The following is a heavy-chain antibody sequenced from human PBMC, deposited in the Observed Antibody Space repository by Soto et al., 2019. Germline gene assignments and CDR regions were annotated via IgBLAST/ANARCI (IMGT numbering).Heavy chain of an antibody. CDR2: ITPSGDST. V-gene: IGHV1-46*01. D-gene: IGHD3-16*02. Sequence: ASVKVSCKASGYTFTSYYMHWVRQAPGQGLEWMGIITPSGDSTSYAQKFQGRVTMTRDTSTSTVYMELSSLRSEDTAVYYCARSYYDYVWGSYRSAHFDYWGQGTLVTVS. CDR3: ARSYYDYVWGSYRSAHFDY. CDR1: GYTFTSYY. J-gene: IGHJ4*02.